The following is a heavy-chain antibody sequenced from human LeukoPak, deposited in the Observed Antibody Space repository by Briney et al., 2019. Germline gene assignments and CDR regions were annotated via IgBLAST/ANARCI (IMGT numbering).Heavy chain of an antibody. V-gene: IGHV3-23*01. J-gene: IGHJ4*02. D-gene: IGHD2-15*01. CDR2: IRGSGDST. Sequence: AGGSLRLSCAASGFTFSSYVMTWVRQAPGKGLEWVSTIRGSGDSTYYADSVKGRFTISRDNSQNTLYLQMKSLRAEDTAVYYCARYCSGASCYSGVDYWSQGTLVTVSS. CDR3: ARYCSGASCYSGVDY. CDR1: GFTFSSYV.